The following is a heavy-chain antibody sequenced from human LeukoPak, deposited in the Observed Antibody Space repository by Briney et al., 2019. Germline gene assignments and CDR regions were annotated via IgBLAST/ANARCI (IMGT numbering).Heavy chain of an antibody. CDR1: GGSISISYY. CDR2: IYYSGST. J-gene: IGHJ3*02. V-gene: IGHV4-39*01. CDR3: ASYCSSTSCLRRAFDI. D-gene: IGHD2-2*01. Sequence: SETLSLTCTVSGGSISISYYWGWIRQPPGKGLEWIGSIYYSGSTYYNPSLKSRVTISVDTSKNQFSLKLSSETAADTAVYYCASYCSSTSCLRRAFDIWGQGTMVTVSS.